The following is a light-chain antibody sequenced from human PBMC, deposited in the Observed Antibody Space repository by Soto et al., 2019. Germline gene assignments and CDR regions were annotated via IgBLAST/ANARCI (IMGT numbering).Light chain of an antibody. CDR2: GAS. J-gene: IGKJ3*01. Sequence: EIGLTQSPATLSLSPGERATLSCRASQGFSSGYLAWYQQKPGQAPRLLIYGASSRATGIPDRFSGSGSGTDFTLTISRLEPEDFAVYYCQQYGSSFTFGPGTKVDIK. CDR3: QQYGSSFT. V-gene: IGKV3-20*01. CDR1: QGFSSGY.